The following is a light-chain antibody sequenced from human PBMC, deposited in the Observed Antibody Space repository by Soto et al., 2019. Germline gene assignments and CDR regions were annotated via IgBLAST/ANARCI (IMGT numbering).Light chain of an antibody. V-gene: IGKV3-20*01. J-gene: IGKJ2*01. Sequence: DSVLTQSPGTLSLSPGERVTLSCRASQTVNSDYLAWYQKKPGQAPRLLIYGASSRATGIPDRFSGSVSGTDITLTISRLEPEDFAVYYCQQYGPSPMYTFGQGTKLEIK. CDR3: QQYGPSPMYT. CDR2: GAS. CDR1: QTVNSDY.